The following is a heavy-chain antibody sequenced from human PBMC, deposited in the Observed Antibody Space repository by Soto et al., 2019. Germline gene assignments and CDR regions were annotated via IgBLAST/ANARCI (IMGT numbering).Heavy chain of an antibody. CDR1: GFTFSSYS. CDR3: AREATRFGELSVDALDI. CDR2: ISSSSSYI. V-gene: IGHV3-21*01. J-gene: IGHJ3*02. Sequence: PGGSLRLSCAASGFTFSSYSMNWVRQAPGKGLEWVSSISSSSSYIYYADSVKGRFTISRDNAKNSLYLQMNSLRAEDTAVYYCAREATRFGELSVDALDIWGQGTMVTVSS. D-gene: IGHD3-10*01.